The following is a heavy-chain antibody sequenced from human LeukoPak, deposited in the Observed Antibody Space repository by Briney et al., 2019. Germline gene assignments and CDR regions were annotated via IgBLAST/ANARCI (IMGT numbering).Heavy chain of an antibody. CDR1: RYSFSGCW. D-gene: IGHD1-26*01. Sequence: GETLKLSGKGSRYSFSGCWNGWVRQIPVKRLEWMGIIYPGDSDTRYSPSLQGQVTISADKSISTAYLQWSSLKASDTAMYYCARLPPLPWANWFDPWGQGTLVTVSS. J-gene: IGHJ5*02. CDR3: ARLPPLPWANWFDP. V-gene: IGHV5-51*01. CDR2: IYPGDSDT.